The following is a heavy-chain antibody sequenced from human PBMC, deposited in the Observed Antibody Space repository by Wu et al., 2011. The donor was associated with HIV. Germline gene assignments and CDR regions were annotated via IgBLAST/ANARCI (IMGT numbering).Heavy chain of an antibody. CDR1: GYTFTGYY. Sequence: QVQLVQSGAELKKPGASLNVSCKASGYTFTGYYLHWVRQAPGQGLEWMGWINPNSGATNYAQTFQGRVAMTRDTSINTVYMELRRLKSEDTAVYYCARDIPYYYDSSGYSPGYMDVWGKGDHGHRLL. CDR2: INPNSGAT. D-gene: IGHD3-22*01. V-gene: IGHV1-2*02. J-gene: IGHJ6*03. CDR3: ARDIPYYYDSSGYSPGYMDV.